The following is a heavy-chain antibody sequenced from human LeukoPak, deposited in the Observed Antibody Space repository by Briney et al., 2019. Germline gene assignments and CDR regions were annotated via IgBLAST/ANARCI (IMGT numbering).Heavy chain of an antibody. D-gene: IGHD2-2*01. Sequence: GGSLRLSCAASGFTFSSYWMTWVRQAPGKGLEWVANMNQDGSQKYYLDSVKGRFTISRDNAKNSLNLQMNSLRAEDSAVYYCASYCSSTSCYSFDYWGQGTLVTVSS. V-gene: IGHV3-7*01. CDR3: ASYCSSTSCYSFDY. CDR2: MNQDGSQK. J-gene: IGHJ4*02. CDR1: GFTFSSYW.